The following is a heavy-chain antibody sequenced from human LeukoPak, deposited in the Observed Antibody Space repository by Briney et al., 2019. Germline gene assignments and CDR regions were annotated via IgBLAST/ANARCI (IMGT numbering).Heavy chain of an antibody. J-gene: IGHJ5*02. Sequence: SETLSLTYTVSGGSISSSSYYWGWIRQPPGKGLEWIGSIYYSGSTYYNPSLKSRVTISVDTSKNQFSLKLSSVTAADTAVYYCARIRSVWFSDNWFDPWGQGTLVTVSS. CDR2: IYYSGST. V-gene: IGHV4-39*07. CDR1: GGSISSSSYY. CDR3: ARIRSVWFSDNWFDP. D-gene: IGHD6-19*01.